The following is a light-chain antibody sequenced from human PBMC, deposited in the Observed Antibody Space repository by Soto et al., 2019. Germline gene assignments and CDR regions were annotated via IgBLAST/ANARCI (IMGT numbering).Light chain of an antibody. CDR2: DTS. Sequence: IPLTQSPAILSLSPGERATLSCTASQSVDTYIAWYQQRPGQPPRLLIHDTSHRASGVPARFRGSGSGTDFTLTITSLEPEDFGVYCCQQRRNWVSFGPGTRL. V-gene: IGKV3-11*01. CDR3: QQRRNWVS. CDR1: QSVDTY. J-gene: IGKJ3*01.